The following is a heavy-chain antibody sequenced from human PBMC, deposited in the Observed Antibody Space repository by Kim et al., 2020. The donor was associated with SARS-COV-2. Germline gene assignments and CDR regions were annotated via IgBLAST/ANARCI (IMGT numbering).Heavy chain of an antibody. Sequence: ARSVKGRFTISRDNSKNTLYLQMNSLGAEDTAVYYCAKDLPRLNYGMDVWGQGTTVTVSS. CDR3: AKDLPRLNYGMDV. V-gene: IGHV3-23*01. J-gene: IGHJ6*02.